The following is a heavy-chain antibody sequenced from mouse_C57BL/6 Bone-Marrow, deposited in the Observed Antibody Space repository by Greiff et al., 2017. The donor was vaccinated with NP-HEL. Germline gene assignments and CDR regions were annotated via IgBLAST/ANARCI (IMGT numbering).Heavy chain of an antibody. CDR1: GYTFTSYW. Sequence: VQLQQSGTVLARPGASVKMSCKTSGYTFTSYWMHWVKQRPGQGLEWIGAIYPGNSDTSYNQKFKGKAKLTAVTSASTAYMELSSLTKEDSAVYYWTRDGSSPYYLDDWGQGTTLTGSS. D-gene: IGHD1-1*01. CDR3: TRDGSSPYYLDD. V-gene: IGHV1-5*01. J-gene: IGHJ2*01. CDR2: IYPGNSDT.